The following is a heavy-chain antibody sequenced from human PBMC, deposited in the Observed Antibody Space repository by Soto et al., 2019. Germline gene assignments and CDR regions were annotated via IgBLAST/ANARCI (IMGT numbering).Heavy chain of an antibody. V-gene: IGHV4-31*03. CDR1: GGSISSGGYY. D-gene: IGHD2-21*02. CDR2: IYYSGST. Sequence: QVQLQESGPGLVKPSQTLSLTCTVSGGSISSGGYYWSWIRQHPGKGLEWIGYIYYSGSTYYNPSLESRGTISVDTSKSQFSLKLSSVTAADTAVYYCASTPVVTPVFWYFDLWGRGTLVTVSS. CDR3: ASTPVVTPVFWYFDL. J-gene: IGHJ2*01.